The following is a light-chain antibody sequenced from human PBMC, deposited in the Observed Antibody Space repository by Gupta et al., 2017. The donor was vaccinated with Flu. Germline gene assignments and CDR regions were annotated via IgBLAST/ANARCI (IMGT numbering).Light chain of an antibody. CDR2: KDS. J-gene: IGLJ3*02. Sequence: SYELTQPPSVSVSPGQTASITCSGDKLGDKYACWYQQKPGQSPVLVIYKDSKRPAGMPGRFSGSNSGNTATLTISGTQAMDEADYYCQAWDSSTWVFGGGTKLTVL. CDR3: QAWDSSTWV. CDR1: KLGDKY. V-gene: IGLV3-1*01.